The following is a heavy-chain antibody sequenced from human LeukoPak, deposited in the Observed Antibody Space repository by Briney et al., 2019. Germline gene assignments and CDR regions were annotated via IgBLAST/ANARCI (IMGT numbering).Heavy chain of an antibody. D-gene: IGHD2-2*01. CDR1: GGSISSYY. J-gene: IGHJ5*02. CDR2: IYFSGST. V-gene: IGHV4-59*01. Sequence: PSETLSLTCTVSGGSISSYYWSWIRQPPGKGLEWIGSIYFSGSTNCNPSLKSRVTISVDTSKKQFSLKLISLTAADTAKYYCARDYCSSTSCHAAKNWFDPWGQGTLVTVSS. CDR3: ARDYCSSTSCHAAKNWFDP.